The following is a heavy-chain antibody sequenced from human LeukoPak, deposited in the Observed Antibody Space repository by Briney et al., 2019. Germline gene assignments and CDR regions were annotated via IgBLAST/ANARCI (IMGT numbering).Heavy chain of an antibody. CDR1: GGSISSGTYY. Sequence: PSQTLSLTCTVSGGSISSGTYYWGWIRQPPGKGLEWIGEINHSGSTNYNPSLKSRVTISVDTSKNQFSLKLSSVTAADTAVYYCARLVTKRGYSYGNAFDYWGQGTLVTVSS. D-gene: IGHD5-18*01. J-gene: IGHJ4*02. V-gene: IGHV4-39*07. CDR2: INHSGST. CDR3: ARLVTKRGYSYGNAFDY.